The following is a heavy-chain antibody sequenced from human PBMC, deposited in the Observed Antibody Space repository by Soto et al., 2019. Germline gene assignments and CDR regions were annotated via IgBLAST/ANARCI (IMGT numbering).Heavy chain of an antibody. V-gene: IGHV3-48*02. CDR2: ISSSSSTI. Sequence: PGGSLRLSCAASGFTFSSYSMNWVRQAPGKGLEWVSYISSSSSTIYYADSVKGRLTISRDNAKNSLYLQMNSLRDEDTAVYYCPRDHEYSSSSLDYWGQGTLVTVSS. CDR1: GFTFSSYS. CDR3: PRDHEYSSSSLDY. J-gene: IGHJ4*02. D-gene: IGHD6-6*01.